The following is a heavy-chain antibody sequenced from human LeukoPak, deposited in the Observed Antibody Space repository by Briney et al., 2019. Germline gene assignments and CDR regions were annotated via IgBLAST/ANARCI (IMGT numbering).Heavy chain of an antibody. CDR1: GYTFTGYY. V-gene: IGHV1-2*02. Sequence: ASVKVSCKASGYTFTGYYMHWVRQAPGQGLEWMGWINPNSGGTNYAQKFQGRVTMTRDTSISTAYMVLSRLRSDDTAVYYCARAPDQLRFLEWRRFDYWGQGTLVTVSS. CDR2: INPNSGGT. CDR3: ARAPDQLRFLEWRRFDY. J-gene: IGHJ4*02. D-gene: IGHD3-3*01.